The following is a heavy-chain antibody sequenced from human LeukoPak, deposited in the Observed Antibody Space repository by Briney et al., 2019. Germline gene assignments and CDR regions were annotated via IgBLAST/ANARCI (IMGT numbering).Heavy chain of an antibody. CDR1: GYTFTSYY. J-gene: IGHJ5*02. CDR3: AREAREIVVVPAATKFDP. CDR2: INPCGGST. D-gene: IGHD2-2*01. Sequence: ASVKVSCKASGYTFTSYYMHWVRQAPGQGLEWMGIINPCGGSTSYAQKFQGRATMTRDMSTSTVYMELSSLRSEDTAVYYCAREAREIVVVPAATKFDPWGQGTLVTVSS. V-gene: IGHV1-46*01.